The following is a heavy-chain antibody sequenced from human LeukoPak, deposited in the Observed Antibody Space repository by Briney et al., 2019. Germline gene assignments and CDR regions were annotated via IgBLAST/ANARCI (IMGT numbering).Heavy chain of an antibody. CDR1: GFTVSSNY. CDR2: IYSGGST. D-gene: IGHD3-9*01. J-gene: IGHJ3*02. Sequence: GGSLRLSCAASGFTVSSNYMSWVRQAPGKGLEWVSVIYSGGSTYYADSVKGRFTISRDNSKNTLHLQMNSLSTEDTAVYFCARDTSLRFFDRGAFDIWGQGTMVTVSS. V-gene: IGHV3-53*01. CDR3: ARDTSLRFFDRGAFDI.